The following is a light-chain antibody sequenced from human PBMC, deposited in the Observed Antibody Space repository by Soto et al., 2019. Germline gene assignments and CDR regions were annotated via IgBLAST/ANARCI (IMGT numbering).Light chain of an antibody. V-gene: IGKV3-20*01. CDR2: GAS. CDR1: QSVSSSY. Sequence: EIVLTQSPGTLSLSPGERATLSCRASQSVSSSYFAWYQQKPGQAPRLLIYGASSRATGIPDRFSGSGSGTDFTLTISRLEPEDFAVYYCQPYYSSAPWTFGQGTKVEIK. CDR3: QPYYSSAPWT. J-gene: IGKJ1*01.